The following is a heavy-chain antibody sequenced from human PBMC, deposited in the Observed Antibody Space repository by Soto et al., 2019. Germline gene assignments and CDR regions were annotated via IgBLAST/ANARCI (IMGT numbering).Heavy chain of an antibody. J-gene: IGHJ4*02. CDR3: AMTHVDTAMGPFDY. CDR1: GGTFSSYA. D-gene: IGHD5-18*01. V-gene: IGHV1-69*13. CDR2: IIPIFGTA. Sequence: SVKVSCKXSGGTFSSYAISWVRQAPGQGLEWMGGIIPIFGTANYAQKFQGRVTITADESTSTAYMELSSLRSEDTAVYYCAMTHVDTAMGPFDYWGQGTLVTVSS.